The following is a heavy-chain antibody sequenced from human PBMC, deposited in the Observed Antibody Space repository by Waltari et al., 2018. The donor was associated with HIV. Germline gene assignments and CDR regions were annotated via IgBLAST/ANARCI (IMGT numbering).Heavy chain of an antibody. Sequence: EVQLVESGGGLVQPGRHLSLSCEASGFPFVDYAMHWVRQVPGKGLEWVSGITWNSGRTGYADSVKGRFIISRDNAKNSLYLQMNSLRVEDTALYYCAKSDIDYGMDVWGQGTTVTVSS. CDR1: GFPFVDYA. V-gene: IGHV3-9*01. CDR2: ITWNSGRT. D-gene: IGHD2-15*01. J-gene: IGHJ6*02. CDR3: AKSDIDYGMDV.